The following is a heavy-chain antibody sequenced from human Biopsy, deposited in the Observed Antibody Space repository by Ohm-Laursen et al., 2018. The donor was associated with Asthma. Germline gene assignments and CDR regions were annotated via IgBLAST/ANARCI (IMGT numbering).Heavy chain of an antibody. D-gene: IGHD3-3*01. CDR3: AKERYYDFWSGYPI. Sequence: SLRLSCAASGFSFSSYGMHWVRQAPGKGLEWVAVMSFDGSQTYYADSVKGRFTISRDNSKNTLYLQMNSLRAEDTAVYYCAKERYYDFWSGYPIWGQGTMVTVSS. CDR1: GFSFSSYG. J-gene: IGHJ3*02. V-gene: IGHV3-30*18. CDR2: MSFDGSQT.